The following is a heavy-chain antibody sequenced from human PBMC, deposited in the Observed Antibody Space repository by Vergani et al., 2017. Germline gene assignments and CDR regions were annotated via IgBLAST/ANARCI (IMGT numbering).Heavy chain of an antibody. V-gene: IGHV4-39*01. CDR1: GGSISSSSYY. CDR3: ARLAEVLRFLEWLSGFDP. D-gene: IGHD3-3*01. CDR2: IYYSGST. Sequence: QLQLQESGPGLVKPSETLSLTCTVSGGSISSSSYYWGWIRQPPGKGLEWIGSIYYSGSTYYNPSLKSRVTISVDTSKNQFSLKLSSVTAADTAVYYCARLAEVLRFLEWLSGFDPWGQGTLVTVSS. J-gene: IGHJ5*02.